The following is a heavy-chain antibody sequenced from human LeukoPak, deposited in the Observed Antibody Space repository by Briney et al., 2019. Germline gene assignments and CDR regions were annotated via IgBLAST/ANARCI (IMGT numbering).Heavy chain of an antibody. CDR2: IYYSGTT. D-gene: IGHD6-13*01. CDR3: ARGYSGTWFKTWDF. Sequence: PSETLSLTCTVSGGSISTYYWNWIRQPPGKGLEWIGYIYYSGTTNYNPSLKSRVTISVDTSKNQFSLKLTSVTAADTAVYYCARGYSGTWFKTWDFWGQGTLVTVSS. J-gene: IGHJ4*02. V-gene: IGHV4-59*08. CDR1: GGSISTYY.